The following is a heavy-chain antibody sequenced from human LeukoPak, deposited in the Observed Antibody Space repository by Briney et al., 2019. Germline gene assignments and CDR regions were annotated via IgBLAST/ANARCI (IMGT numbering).Heavy chain of an antibody. CDR1: GFSFSTHW. D-gene: IGHD3-10*01. V-gene: IGHV3-74*01. J-gene: IGHJ3*02. Sequence: GGSLRLSCAASGFSFSTHWMRWVRQAPGRVRVWVARIDYDGGSTVYPGSGEGRFTISRDNAKNTLYLQMNSLRAEDTAVYYCASGGQGAIDIWGPGTIVIVSS. CDR2: IDYDGGST. CDR3: ASGGQGAIDI.